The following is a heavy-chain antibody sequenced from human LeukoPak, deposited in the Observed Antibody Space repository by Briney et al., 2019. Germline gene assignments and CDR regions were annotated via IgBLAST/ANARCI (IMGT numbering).Heavy chain of an antibody. CDR1: GFTFSSYG. CDR3: AKDQRGYSYGWSVSGYMDV. D-gene: IGHD5-18*01. Sequence: TGRSLRLSCAASGFTFSSYGMHWVRQAPGKGLEWVAVISYDGSNKYYADSVKGRFTISRDNSKNTLYLQMNSLRAEDTAVYYCAKDQRGYSYGWSVSGYMDVWGKGTTVTVSS. J-gene: IGHJ6*03. V-gene: IGHV3-30*18. CDR2: ISYDGSNK.